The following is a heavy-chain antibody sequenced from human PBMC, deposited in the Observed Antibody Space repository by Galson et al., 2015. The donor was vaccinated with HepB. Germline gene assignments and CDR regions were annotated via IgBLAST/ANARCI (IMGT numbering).Heavy chain of an antibody. CDR2: INTDTGNP. Sequence: SVKVSCKASGYSFTSYAMNWVRQAPGQGLEWMGWINTDTGNPAYAQGFTGRFVFSLDTSVSTAYLQISSLKADDTAVYFCARTANPLYSGRAKGFDPWGQGTLVTVSS. J-gene: IGHJ5*02. CDR3: ARTANPLYSGRAKGFDP. CDR1: GYSFTSYA. D-gene: IGHD6-13*01. V-gene: IGHV7-4-1*02.